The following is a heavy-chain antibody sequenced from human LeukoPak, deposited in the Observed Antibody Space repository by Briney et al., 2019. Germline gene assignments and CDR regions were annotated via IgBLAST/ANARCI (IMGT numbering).Heavy chain of an antibody. Sequence: SETLSLTCTVSGGSISSYYWSWIRQPPGKGLEWIGYIYYSGSTNYNPSLKSRVTISVDTSKNQFSLKLSSVTAADTAVYYCASLKDYYDSSGRFYWGQGTLVTVSS. CDR3: ASLKDYYDSSGRFY. CDR2: IYYSGST. D-gene: IGHD3-22*01. V-gene: IGHV4-59*01. CDR1: GGSISSYY. J-gene: IGHJ4*02.